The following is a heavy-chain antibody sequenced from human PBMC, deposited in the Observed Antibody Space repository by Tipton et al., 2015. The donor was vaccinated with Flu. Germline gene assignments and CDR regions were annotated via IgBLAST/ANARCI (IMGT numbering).Heavy chain of an antibody. CDR2: FHNDGSSP. CDR1: GFTFSSYW. J-gene: IGHJ2*01. V-gene: IGHV3-74*01. Sequence: SLRLSCVASGFTFSSYWMHLVRQAPEKGLVWVSRFHNDGSSPSYADSVKGRFTISRDNAKNTLYLQMNGLRAEDTAVYFCVREVPGSGQWYFDLWGRGTLVTVSS. D-gene: IGHD3-10*01. CDR3: VREVPGSGQWYFDL.